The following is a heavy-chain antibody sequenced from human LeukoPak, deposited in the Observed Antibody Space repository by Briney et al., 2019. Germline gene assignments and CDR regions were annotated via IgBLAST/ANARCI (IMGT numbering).Heavy chain of an antibody. CDR1: GFTFSSYE. D-gene: IGHD3-10*01. CDR2: IYYSGST. V-gene: IGHV4-59*04. CDR3: ASVRRGFGESSKYYSYYYMDV. J-gene: IGHJ6*03. Sequence: GSLRLSCAASGFTFSSYEMNWVRQPPGKGLEWIANIYYSGSTYYNPSLKSRVTISVDTSKNQLSLKLSAVTAADTAVYYCASVRRGFGESSKYYSYYYMDVWGNGTTVPIS.